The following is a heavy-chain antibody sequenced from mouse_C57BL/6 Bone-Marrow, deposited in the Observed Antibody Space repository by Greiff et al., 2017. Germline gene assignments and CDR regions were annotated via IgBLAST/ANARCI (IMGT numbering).Heavy chain of an antibody. Sequence: EVKVEESGPGLVKPSQSLSLTCSVTGYSITSGYYWNWIRQFPGNKLEWMGYISYDGSNNYNPSLKNRISITRDTSKNQFFLKLNSVTTEDTATYYCASTGSSFYWYFDVWGTGTTVTVSS. D-gene: IGHD1-1*01. CDR3: ASTGSSFYWYFDV. J-gene: IGHJ1*03. CDR2: ISYDGSN. V-gene: IGHV3-6*01. CDR1: GYSITSGYY.